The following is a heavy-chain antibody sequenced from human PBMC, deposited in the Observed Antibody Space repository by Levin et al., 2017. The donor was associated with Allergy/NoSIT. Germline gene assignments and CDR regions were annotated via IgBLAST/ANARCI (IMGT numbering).Heavy chain of an antibody. V-gene: IGHV3-48*03. D-gene: IGHD3-16*01. Sequence: GESLKISCAASGFTFSSYEMNWVRQAPGKGLEWVSYISSSGSTIYYADSVKGRFTISRDNAKNSLYLQMNSLRAEDTAVYYCARGGGDSYTPGYFDLWGRGTLVTVSS. J-gene: IGHJ2*01. CDR1: GFTFSSYE. CDR3: ARGGGDSYTPGYFDL. CDR2: ISSSGSTI.